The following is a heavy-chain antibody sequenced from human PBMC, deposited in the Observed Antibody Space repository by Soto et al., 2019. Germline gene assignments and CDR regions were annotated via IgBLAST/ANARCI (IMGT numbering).Heavy chain of an antibody. Sequence: EMQLLESGGGLVQPGGSLRLSCVVSGFSFSTYGVTWVRQAPGKGLEWVCGVSGGSGVTHYTDSVKGRFTISGDDSKNAVNLQMHSLRSEDPAVYYLSKWNGHGDLLGQGTLVTVSS. CDR3: SKWNGHGDL. V-gene: IGHV3-23*01. J-gene: IGHJ5*02. CDR1: GFSFSTYG. CDR2: VSGGSGVT. D-gene: IGHD1-1*01.